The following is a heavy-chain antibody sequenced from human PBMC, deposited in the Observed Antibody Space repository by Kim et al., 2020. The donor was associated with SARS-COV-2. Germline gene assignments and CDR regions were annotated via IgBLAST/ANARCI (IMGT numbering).Heavy chain of an antibody. CDR3: ARDFKFEDSSSSGGGVL. J-gene: IGHJ4*02. CDR1: GYTFTSYG. V-gene: IGHV1-18*01. D-gene: IGHD6-6*01. CDR2: ISAYNGNT. Sequence: ASVKVSCKASGYTFTSYGISWVRQAPGQGLEWMGWISAYNGNTNYAQKLQGRVTMTTDTSTSTAYMELRSLRSDDTAVYYCARDFKFEDSSSSGGGVLWGQGTLVTVSS.